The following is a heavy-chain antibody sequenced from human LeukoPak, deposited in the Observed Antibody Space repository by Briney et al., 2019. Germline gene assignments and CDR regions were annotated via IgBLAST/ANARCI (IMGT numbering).Heavy chain of an antibody. J-gene: IGHJ4*02. Sequence: ASVKVSCKASGGTFSSYAISWVRQAPGQGLEWMGIINPSDGSTTYTQKFQGRVTMTTDTSTSTVNMELSSLRSEDTAVYYCAPSVRSGGSYYFDYWGQGTLVTVSS. CDR2: INPSDGST. D-gene: IGHD2-15*01. V-gene: IGHV1-46*01. CDR3: APSVRSGGSYYFDY. CDR1: GGTFSSYA.